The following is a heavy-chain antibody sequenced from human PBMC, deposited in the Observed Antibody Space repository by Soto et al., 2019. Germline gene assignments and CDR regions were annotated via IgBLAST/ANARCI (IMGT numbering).Heavy chain of an antibody. J-gene: IGHJ2*01. V-gene: IGHV5-10-1*01. CDR2: IDPSDSYT. CDR3: ARHETTYYDSSGYYSNWYFDL. D-gene: IGHD3-22*01. Sequence: GRSLKISCKGSGYSFTSYWISWVRQMPGKGLEWMGRIDPSDSYTNYSPSFQGHVTISADKSISTAYLQWSSLKASDTAMYYCARHETTYYDSSGYYSNWYFDLWGRGTLVTVSS. CDR1: GYSFTSYW.